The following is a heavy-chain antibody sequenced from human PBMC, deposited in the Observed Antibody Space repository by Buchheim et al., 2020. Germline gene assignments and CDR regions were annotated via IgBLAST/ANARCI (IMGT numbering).Heavy chain of an antibody. CDR2: IYSGGST. Sequence: EVQLVESGGGLVQPGGSLRLSCAASGFTVSSNYMSWVRQAPGKGLEWVSVIYSGGSTYYSDSVKGRFTISRDNSKNTLYLQLNSLRAEDTAVYYCARGTGLRTGYSSSWGLDPWGQGTL. D-gene: IGHD6-13*01. CDR3: ARGTGLRTGYSSSWGLDP. J-gene: IGHJ5*02. V-gene: IGHV3-66*01. CDR1: GFTVSSNY.